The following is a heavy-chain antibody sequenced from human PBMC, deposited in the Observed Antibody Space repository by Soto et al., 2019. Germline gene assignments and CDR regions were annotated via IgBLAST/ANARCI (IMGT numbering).Heavy chain of an antibody. D-gene: IGHD3-10*02. CDR3: ARGTVYVPFLFPCLDV. V-gene: IGHV4-34*01. J-gene: IGHJ6*02. CDR1: GESLSAYY. CDR2: INQSGST. Sequence: SETLSLTCAVYGESLSAYYWTWIRQPPGKGLEWIGEINQSGSTNYNPSLKSRVTMSADTSRKHFSLKVTSVTAADTAVYYCARGTVYVPFLFPCLDVWGQGTTGTVSS.